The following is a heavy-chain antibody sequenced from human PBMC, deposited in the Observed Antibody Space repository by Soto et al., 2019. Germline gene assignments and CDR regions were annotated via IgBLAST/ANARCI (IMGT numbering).Heavy chain of an antibody. V-gene: IGHV3-33*01. CDR1: GFTFSSYG. Sequence: QVQLVESGGGVVQPGRSLRLSCAASGFTFSSYGMHWVRQAPDKGLEWVAVIWYDGSNKYYADSVKGRFTISRDNSKNKLYLQMNSLRAEDTAVYYCASEYCSGGRCYYYGMDVWGQGTTVTVSS. CDR2: IWYDGSNK. J-gene: IGHJ6*02. CDR3: ASEYCSGGRCYYYGMDV. D-gene: IGHD2-15*01.